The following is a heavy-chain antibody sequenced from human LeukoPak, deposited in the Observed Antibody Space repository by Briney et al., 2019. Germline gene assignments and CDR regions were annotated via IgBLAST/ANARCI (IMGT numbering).Heavy chain of an antibody. V-gene: IGHV1-69*13. CDR1: GYTFTSYA. J-gene: IGHJ4*02. CDR3: ARGRENYDSSGYYRALHFDY. CDR2: IIPIFGTA. Sequence: SVKASCKASGYTFTSYAISWVRQAPGQGLEWMGGIIPIFGTANYAQKFQGRVTITADESTSTAYMELSSLRSEDTAVYYCARGRENYDSSGYYRALHFDYWGQGTLVTVSS. D-gene: IGHD3-22*01.